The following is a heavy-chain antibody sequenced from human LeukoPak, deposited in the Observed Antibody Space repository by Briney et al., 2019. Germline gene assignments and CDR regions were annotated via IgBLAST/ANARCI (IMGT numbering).Heavy chain of an antibody. D-gene: IGHD2-2*01. V-gene: IGHV3-21*01. CDR2: ISGSSSYI. J-gene: IGHJ4*02. Sequence: GGSLRLSCAASGFTFSSYSMNWVRQAPGKGLEWVSSISGSSSYIYYADSVKGRFTISRDNAKNSLYLQMNSLRAEDTAVYYCARVGGKYCSSTSCYRSDYWGQGTLVTVSS. CDR1: GFTFSSYS. CDR3: ARVGGKYCSSTSCYRSDY.